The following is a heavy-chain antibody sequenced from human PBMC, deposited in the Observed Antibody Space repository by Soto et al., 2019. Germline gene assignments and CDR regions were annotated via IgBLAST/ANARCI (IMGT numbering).Heavy chain of an antibody. V-gene: IGHV4-4*07. J-gene: IGHJ6*02. Sequence: SETLSLTCTVSGGSISSYYWSWIRQPAGKGLEWIGRIYTSGSTNYNPSLKSRVTMSVDTSKNQFSLKLSSGTAADTAVYYCAKTLKDCTNGVCSPYYYYGMDVWGQGTTVTVSS. CDR1: GGSISSYY. CDR2: IYTSGST. CDR3: AKTLKDCTNGVCSPYYYYGMDV. D-gene: IGHD2-8*01.